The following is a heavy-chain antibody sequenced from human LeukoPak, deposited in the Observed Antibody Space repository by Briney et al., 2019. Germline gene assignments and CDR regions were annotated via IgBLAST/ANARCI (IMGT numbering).Heavy chain of an antibody. CDR2: IYTSGST. J-gene: IGHJ5*02. Sequence: SETLSLTCTVSGGSISSYYWSWIRQPPGKGLEWIGYIYTSGSTNYNPSLKSRVTISVDTSKNQYSLKLSSVTAADTAVYYCAGLRYSYGRFGWFDPWGQGTLVTVSS. D-gene: IGHD5-18*01. CDR1: GGSISSYY. V-gene: IGHV4-4*09. CDR3: AGLRYSYGRFGWFDP.